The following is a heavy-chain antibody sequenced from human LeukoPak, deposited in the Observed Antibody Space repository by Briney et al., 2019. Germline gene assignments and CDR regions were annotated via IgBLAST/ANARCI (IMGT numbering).Heavy chain of an antibody. V-gene: IGHV3-30*18. D-gene: IGHD5-18*01. J-gene: IGHJ4*02. CDR2: ISSDGSKK. Sequence: PGGSLRLSCAASGFTFSNFGMHWVRQAPGKGLEWVTVISSDGSKKYYADSVKGRSTISRDNSKNTLYLQMNSLRAEDAAVYYCAKERGVDTTLVYCWGQGTLVTVSS. CDR1: GFTFSNFG. CDR3: AKERGVDTTLVYC.